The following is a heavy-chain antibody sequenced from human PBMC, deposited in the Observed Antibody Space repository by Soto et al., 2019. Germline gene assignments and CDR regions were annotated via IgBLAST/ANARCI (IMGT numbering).Heavy chain of an antibody. D-gene: IGHD5-12*01. CDR3: VKDLAGDGYITV. CDR1: VFTFSSYA. Sequence: GWSLRLACSASVFTFSSYAMHWVRHAPGKGLEYVSTISSNGVSTYYADSVKGRFTISRDNSKNTLYLQMSSLRAEDTAVYYCVKDLAGDGYITVWGQGTLVTVSS. V-gene: IGHV3-64D*06. J-gene: IGHJ4*02. CDR2: ISSNGVST.